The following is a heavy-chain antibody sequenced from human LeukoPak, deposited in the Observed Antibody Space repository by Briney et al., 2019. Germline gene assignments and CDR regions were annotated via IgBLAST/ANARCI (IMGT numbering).Heavy chain of an antibody. CDR3: AKSRSPPGFSYDY. D-gene: IGHD5-18*01. CDR1: GGTFSSYA. V-gene: IGHV1-69*05. CDR2: IIPIFGTA. Sequence: SVKVSCKASGGTFSSYAISWVRQAPGQGLEWMGGIIPIFGTANYAQKFQGRVTITTDESTSTAYMELSSLRSEDTAVYYCAKSRSPPGFSYDYWGQGTLVTVSS. J-gene: IGHJ4*02.